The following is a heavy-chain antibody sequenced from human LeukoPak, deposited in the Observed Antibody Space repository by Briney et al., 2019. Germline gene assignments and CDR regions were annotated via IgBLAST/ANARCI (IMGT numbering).Heavy chain of an antibody. CDR1: GGSFSPYY. D-gene: IGHD5-24*01. Sequence: SETLSLTCAVYGGSFSPYYWSWIRQSPGKGLEWIAEIDHRGDTNYNPSVKSRVTISIDTSKNQFSLNMRSLSAADTAVYYCARGATISETGYFDLWGQGTLVTVSS. J-gene: IGHJ4*03. V-gene: IGHV4-34*01. CDR3: ARGATISETGYFDL. CDR2: IDHRGDT.